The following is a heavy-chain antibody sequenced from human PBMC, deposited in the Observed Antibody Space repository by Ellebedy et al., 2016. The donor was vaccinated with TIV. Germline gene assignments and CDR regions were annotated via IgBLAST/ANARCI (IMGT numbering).Heavy chain of an antibody. CDR2: VHHSGST. V-gene: IGHV4-34*01. J-gene: IGHJ4*02. Sequence: MPGGSLRLSCAVYDGSFSDYYWCWIRQSPGKGLEWIGEVHHSGSTIYSPSLRSRVTISVDTSKSQFSLNLNSVTAADTAVYYCARVRRESLWFAESQYFFDYWGQGTLVTVSS. CDR3: ARVRRESLWFAESQYFFDY. D-gene: IGHD3-10*01. CDR1: DGSFSDYY.